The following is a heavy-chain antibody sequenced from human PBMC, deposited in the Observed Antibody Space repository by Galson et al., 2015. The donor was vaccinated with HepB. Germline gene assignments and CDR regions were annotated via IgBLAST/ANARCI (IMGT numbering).Heavy chain of an antibody. V-gene: IGHV3-30-3*01. J-gene: IGHJ4*02. CDR1: GFTFSTYS. CDR3: ARDSRIVVVTPLGY. Sequence: SLRLSCAASGFTFSTYSMHWVRQAPGKGLEWVAVISYDGNNKYYADSVKGRFTISRDSSKNTLYLQMNSLRAEDTAVYYCARDSRIVVVTPLGYWGQGTLATVSS. CDR2: ISYDGNNK. D-gene: IGHD3-22*01.